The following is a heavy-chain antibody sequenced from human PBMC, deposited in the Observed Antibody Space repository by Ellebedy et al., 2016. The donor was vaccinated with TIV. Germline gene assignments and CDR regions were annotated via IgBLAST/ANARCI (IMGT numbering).Heavy chain of an antibody. CDR1: GYTLTELS. CDR2: FDPEDGET. V-gene: IGHV1-24*01. J-gene: IGHJ3*02. D-gene: IGHD6-13*01. Sequence: ASVKVSXKVSGYTLTELSMHWVRQAPGKGLEWMGGFDPEDGETIYAQKFQGRVTMTEDTSTDTAYMELSSLRSEDTAVYYCATDPYSSSWYDAFDIWGQGTMVTVSS. CDR3: ATDPYSSSWYDAFDI.